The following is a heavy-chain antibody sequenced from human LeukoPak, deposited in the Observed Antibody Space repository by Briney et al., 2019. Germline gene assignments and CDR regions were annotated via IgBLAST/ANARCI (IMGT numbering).Heavy chain of an antibody. Sequence: SETLSLTCAVYGGSFSGYYWSWIRQPPGKGLEWIGEINHNGSTNYNPSLKSRVTISVDTSKNQFSLKLSSVTAADRAVYSCARRGMYYYDSSGYYYVDWFDPWGQGTLVTVSS. D-gene: IGHD3-22*01. CDR1: GGSFSGYY. CDR3: ARRGMYYYDSSGYYYVDWFDP. J-gene: IGHJ5*02. CDR2: INHNGST. V-gene: IGHV4-34*01.